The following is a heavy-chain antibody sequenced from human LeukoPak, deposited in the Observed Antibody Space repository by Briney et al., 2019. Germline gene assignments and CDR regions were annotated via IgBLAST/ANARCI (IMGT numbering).Heavy chain of an antibody. J-gene: IGHJ5*02. CDR3: ARGNPRGLFWFDP. CDR1: GVSISSGDYY. D-gene: IGHD3-16*01. CDR2: IYYSGST. V-gene: IGHV4-30-4*02. Sequence: SETLSLTCTVSGVSISSGDYYWSWIRQPPGKGLEWIGYIYYSGSTYYNPSLKSRVTISVDTSKNQFSLKLSSVTAADTAVYYCARGNPRGLFWFDPWGQGTLVTVSS.